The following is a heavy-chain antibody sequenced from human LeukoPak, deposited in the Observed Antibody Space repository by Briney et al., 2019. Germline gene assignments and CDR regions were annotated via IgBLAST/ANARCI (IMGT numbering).Heavy chain of an antibody. CDR1: GYTFTSYA. CDR3: ARGCSSTSCFCY. CDR2: ISAYNGNT. D-gene: IGHD2-2*01. V-gene: IGHV1-18*01. J-gene: IGHJ4*02. Sequence: ASVKVSCKASGYTFTSYAMHWVRQAPGQRLEWMGWISAYNGNTNYAQKLQGRVTMTTDTSTSTAYMELRSLRSDDTAVYYCARGCSSTSCFCYWGQGTLVTVSS.